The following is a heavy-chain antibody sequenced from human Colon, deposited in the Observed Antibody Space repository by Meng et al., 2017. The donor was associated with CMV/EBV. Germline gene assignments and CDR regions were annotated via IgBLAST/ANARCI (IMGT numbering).Heavy chain of an antibody. CDR2: ITGSGGSR. V-gene: IGHV3-23*01. J-gene: IGHJ6*02. CDR3: AKDRAIREDIVALNAMDV. Sequence: GESLKISCAASGFTFTNWWMTWVRQAPGKGLEWISGITGSGGSRFYSDSVKGRFTISRDNSKDTLYLNMNSLRVEDTAVYYCAKDRAIREDIVALNAMDVWGQGTTVTVSS. CDR1: GFTFTNWW. D-gene: IGHD2-15*01.